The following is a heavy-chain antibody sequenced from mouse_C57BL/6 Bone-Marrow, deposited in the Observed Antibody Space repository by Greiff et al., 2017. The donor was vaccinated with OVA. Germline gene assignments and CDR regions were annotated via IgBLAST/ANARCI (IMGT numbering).Heavy chain of an antibody. CDR1: GYTFTSYW. Sequence: QVQLQQPGAELVKPGASVKLSCKASGYTFTSYWMQWVKQRPGQGLEWIGEIDPSDSYTNYNQKFKGKATLTVDTSSSTAYMQLSSLTSEDSAVYYCARCDSYDYPLAYWGQGTLVTVSA. J-gene: IGHJ3*01. D-gene: IGHD2-4*01. CDR3: ARCDSYDYPLAY. CDR2: IDPSDSYT. V-gene: IGHV1-50*01.